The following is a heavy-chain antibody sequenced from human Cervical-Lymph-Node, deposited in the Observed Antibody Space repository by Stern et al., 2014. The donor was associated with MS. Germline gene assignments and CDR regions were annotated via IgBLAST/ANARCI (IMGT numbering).Heavy chain of an antibody. V-gene: IGHV5-51*01. Sequence: EVHLVESGAEVKQPGESLKISCKSSGFDFTIYSIGWVRQMPGKCLEWMGIIYPGSSDTKYSPSFQGQVTISADKSISTAYLQWSSLKASDTAMYYCARQTARGDDAFDIWGQGTMVTV. CDR3: ARQTARGDDAFDI. D-gene: IGHD3-10*01. CDR2: IYPGSSDT. CDR1: GFDFTIYS. J-gene: IGHJ3*02.